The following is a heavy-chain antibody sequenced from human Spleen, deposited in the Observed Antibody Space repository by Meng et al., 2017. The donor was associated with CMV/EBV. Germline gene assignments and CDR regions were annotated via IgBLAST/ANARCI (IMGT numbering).Heavy chain of an antibody. D-gene: IGHD6-13*01. Sequence: SSVKVSCKASGGIYSSYAITWVRQAPGQGLEWMGAIIPMFGTPNYAERFQGRVTITTDDMELSSLTAEDTALYYCARGTGIGASTLFDWGQGTLVTVSS. CDR3: ARGTGIGASTLFD. CDR2: IIPMFGTP. V-gene: IGHV1-69*05. J-gene: IGHJ4*02. CDR1: GGIYSSYA.